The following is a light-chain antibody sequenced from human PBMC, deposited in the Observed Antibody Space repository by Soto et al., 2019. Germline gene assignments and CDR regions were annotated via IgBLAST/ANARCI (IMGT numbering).Light chain of an antibody. V-gene: IGKV3-11*01. Sequence: EVVLTQSPATLSLSPGERATLSCRASQSVTNYVAWFQQKPGQAPRLLIYETSKRATGIPARFSGGGSGTDFTLTISSLEPGDCAVFYCLQRDECLRTFGQGTKLEIK. CDR3: LQRDECLRT. CDR2: ETS. CDR1: QSVTNY. J-gene: IGKJ2*01.